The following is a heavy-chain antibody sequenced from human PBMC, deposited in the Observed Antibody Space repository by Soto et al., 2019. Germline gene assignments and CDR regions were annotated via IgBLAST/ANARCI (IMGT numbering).Heavy chain of an antibody. CDR2: IIPIFGTA. Sequence: QVQLVQSGAEVKKPGSSVKVSCKASGGTFSSYAISWVRQAPGQGLEWMGGIIPIFGTANYAQKFQGRVTITADESTSTAYMELSSLRSEDTAVYYGARGGGFGIVGATTNFDYWGQGTLVTVSS. D-gene: IGHD1-26*01. J-gene: IGHJ4*02. V-gene: IGHV1-69*01. CDR1: GGTFSSYA. CDR3: ARGGGFGIVGATTNFDY.